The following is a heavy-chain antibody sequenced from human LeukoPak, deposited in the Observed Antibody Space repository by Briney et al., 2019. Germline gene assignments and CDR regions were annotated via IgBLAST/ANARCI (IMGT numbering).Heavy chain of an antibody. D-gene: IGHD1-26*01. V-gene: IGHV4-59*08. Sequence: SETLSLTCTVSGGSISSYYWSWIRQPPGKGLEWRVFIFKAGRTNYSSSLNRRVPMLLDMPINQFSLQLSSVTAADTAVYYCARHSEVSGSHSLEYYFDPWGQGTLVTVSS. CDR3: ARHSEVSGSHSLEYYFDP. CDR1: GGSISSYY. J-gene: IGHJ4*02. CDR2: IFKAGRT.